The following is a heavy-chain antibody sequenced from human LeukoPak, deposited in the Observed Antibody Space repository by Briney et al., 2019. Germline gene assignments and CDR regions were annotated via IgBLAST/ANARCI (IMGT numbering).Heavy chain of an antibody. CDR3: ARAVGEIVVVPAAMDY. D-gene: IGHD2-2*01. CDR2: ISAYNGNT. J-gene: IGHJ4*02. CDR1: GYTFTSYD. V-gene: IGHV1-18*01. Sequence: ASVKVSCKASGYTFTSYDINWVRQATGQGLEWMGWISAYNGNTNYAQKLQGRVTMTADTSTSTAYMELRSLRSDDTAVYYCARAVGEIVVVPAAMDYWGQGTLVTVSS.